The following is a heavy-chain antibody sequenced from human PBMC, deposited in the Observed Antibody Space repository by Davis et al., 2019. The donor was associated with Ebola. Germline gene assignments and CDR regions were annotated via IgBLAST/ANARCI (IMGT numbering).Heavy chain of an antibody. CDR2: IYHSGTT. CDR1: GGSISGSNYY. J-gene: IGHJ4*02. V-gene: IGHV4-39*07. CDR3: ARAWGYSSSSFDY. Sequence: SETLSLTCTVSGGSISGSNYYWGWIRQPPGKGLEWIGEIYHSGTTNYNPSLKSRVTISVDKSKNQFSLKLSSVTAADTAVYYCARAWGYSSSSFDYWGQGTLVTVSS. D-gene: IGHD6-6*01.